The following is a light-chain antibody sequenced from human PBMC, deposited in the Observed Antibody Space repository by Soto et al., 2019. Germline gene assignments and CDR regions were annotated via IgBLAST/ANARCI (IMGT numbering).Light chain of an antibody. Sequence: EVVVTRSPPTLSVSPGERATFSSRASESVGRHLAWYHQKPGQAPKLLIFDASTRATGVPARFSGSGSGTEFTLTVSSLQSEDIAVYFCQQYNNWPPNFGQGTRLEIK. V-gene: IGKV3-15*01. CDR3: QQYNNWPPN. CDR1: ESVGRH. J-gene: IGKJ5*01. CDR2: DAS.